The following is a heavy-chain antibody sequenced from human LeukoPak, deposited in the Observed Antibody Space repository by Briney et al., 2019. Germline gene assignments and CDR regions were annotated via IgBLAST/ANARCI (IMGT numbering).Heavy chain of an antibody. V-gene: IGHV3-23*01. D-gene: IGHD2-2*01. CDR3: AGGGYCSSTSCYVHFDY. CDR1: GFTFNTYA. Sequence: GGSLRLSCAASGFTFNTYAMTWVRQVPGKGLEWVPTISSGGSTYYADSVKGRFTISRDNSKDTLYLQMNSLRVEDTAAYYCAGGGYCSSTSCYVHFDYWGQGILVTVSP. CDR2: ISSGGST. J-gene: IGHJ4*02.